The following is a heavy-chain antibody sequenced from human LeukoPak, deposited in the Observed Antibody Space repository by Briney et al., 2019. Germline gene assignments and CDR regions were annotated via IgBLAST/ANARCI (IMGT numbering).Heavy chain of an antibody. CDR2: IYYSGST. CDR1: GGSISSYY. Sequence: SETLSVTCTVSGGSISSYYWSWIRQPPGKGLEWIGYIYYSGSTNYNPSLKSRVTISVDTSKNQFSLKLSSVTAADTAVYYCARAAIETTTDDAFDIWGQGTMVTVSS. J-gene: IGHJ3*02. CDR3: ARAAIETTTDDAFDI. V-gene: IGHV4-59*01. D-gene: IGHD4-17*01.